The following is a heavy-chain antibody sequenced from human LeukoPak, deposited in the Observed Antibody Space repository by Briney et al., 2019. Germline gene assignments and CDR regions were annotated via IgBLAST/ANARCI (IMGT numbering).Heavy chain of an antibody. CDR1: GYTLTELS. D-gene: IGHD4-17*01. CDR2: FDPEDGET. CDR3: ATDGGAHEGDFDY. J-gene: IGHJ4*02. V-gene: IGHV1-24*01. Sequence: ASVKVSCKVSGYTLTELSMHWVRQAPGKGLEGMGGFDPEDGETIYAQKFQGRVTMTEDTSTDTAYMELSSLRSEDTAVYYCATDGGAHEGDFDYWGQGTLVTVSS.